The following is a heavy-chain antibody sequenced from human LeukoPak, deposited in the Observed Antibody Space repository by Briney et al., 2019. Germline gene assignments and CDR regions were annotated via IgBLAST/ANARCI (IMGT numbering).Heavy chain of an antibody. CDR1: GFTFGDYA. Sequence: GGSLRLSCTASGFTFGDYAMSWFRQAPGKGLEWVGFIRSKAYGGTTEYAASVKGRFTISRDDSKSIAYLQMNSLKTEDTAVYYCTSSGVATIGNYWGQGTLVTVSS. CDR2: IRSKAYGGTT. J-gene: IGHJ4*02. CDR3: TSSGVATIGNY. D-gene: IGHD5-12*01. V-gene: IGHV3-49*03.